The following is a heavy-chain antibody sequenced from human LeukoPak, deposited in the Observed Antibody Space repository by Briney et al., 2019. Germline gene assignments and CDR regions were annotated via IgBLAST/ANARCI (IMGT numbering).Heavy chain of an antibody. D-gene: IGHD1-26*01. CDR2: INPSDAST. V-gene: IGHV1-46*01. J-gene: IGHJ6*03. CDR1: GYTFTSYS. Sequence: GASVKVSCKASGYTFTSYSMNWVRQAPGQGPEWMGIINPSDASTTYAQKFQGRATMTRDMSTSTVYMELSSLRSEDTAVYYCARLARYSWSPISPLYYYYYMDVWGKGTTVTVSS. CDR3: ARLARYSWSPISPLYYYYYMDV.